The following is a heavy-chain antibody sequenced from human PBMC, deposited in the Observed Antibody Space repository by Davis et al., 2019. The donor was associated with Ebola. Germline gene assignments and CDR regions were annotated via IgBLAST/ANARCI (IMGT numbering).Heavy chain of an antibody. CDR3: ARYDATFDY. J-gene: IGHJ4*02. V-gene: IGHV4-30-4*08. Sequence: SETLSLTCTVSGGSISSYYWSWIRQPPGKGLEWIGYIYYSGSTYYNPSLKSRVTISVDTSKNQFSLKLSSVTAADTAVYYCARYDATFDYWGQGTLDTVSS. CDR2: IYYSGST. CDR1: GGSISSYY. D-gene: IGHD3-16*01.